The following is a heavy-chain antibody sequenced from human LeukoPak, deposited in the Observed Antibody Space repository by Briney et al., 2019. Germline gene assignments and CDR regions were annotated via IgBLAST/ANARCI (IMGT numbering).Heavy chain of an antibody. J-gene: IGHJ5*02. Sequence: SETLSLTCTVSGGSLSSSSTSYWGWIRQPPGKGLEWIATIYYSGSTYYNPSLKSRLTISVDTSKNQFSLKVNSVTAADTAMYYCARQFDQPLPPQNWFDPWGQGTLVTVSS. D-gene: IGHD2-2*01. V-gene: IGHV4-39*07. CDR3: ARQFDQPLPPQNWFDP. CDR2: IYYSGST. CDR1: GGSLSSSSTSY.